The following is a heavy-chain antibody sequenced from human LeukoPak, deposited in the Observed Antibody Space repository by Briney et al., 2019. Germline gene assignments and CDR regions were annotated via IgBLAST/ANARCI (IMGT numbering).Heavy chain of an antibody. CDR1: GFTFSDYH. V-gene: IGHV3-11*03. D-gene: IGHD1-26*01. CDR2: ISVSGSYT. J-gene: IGHJ6*02. CDR3: ARCGTPNNYYGYGVDV. Sequence: GGSLRLSCAASGFTFSDYHMSWIRQAPGKGLEWISYISVSGSYTNYADSVKGRFTISRDNAKNSLYLQMISLRAEDTAVYYCARCGTPNNYYGYGVDVWGQGTTVIVSS.